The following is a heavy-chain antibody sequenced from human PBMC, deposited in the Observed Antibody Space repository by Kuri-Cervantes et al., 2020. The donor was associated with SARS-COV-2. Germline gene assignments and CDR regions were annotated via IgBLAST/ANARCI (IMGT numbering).Heavy chain of an antibody. J-gene: IGHJ4*02. CDR2: IYHSGST. CDR3: ARAHGDYSYFDY. CDR1: GYSISSGYY. D-gene: IGHD4-17*01. V-gene: IGHV4-38-2*02. Sequence: SETLSLTCTVSGYSISSGYYWGWIRQPPGKGLEWIGSIYHSGSTYYNPSLKSRVTISVDTSKNQFSLKLSSVTAADTAVYYCARAHGDYSYFDYWGQGTLVTVSS.